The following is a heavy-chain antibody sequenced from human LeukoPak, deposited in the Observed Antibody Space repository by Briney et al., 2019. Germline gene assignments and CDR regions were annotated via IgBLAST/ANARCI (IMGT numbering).Heavy chain of an antibody. Sequence: SETLSLTCTVSGGSISSSSYYWGWIRQPPGKGLEWIGSIYYSGSTYYNPSLKSRVTISVDTSKNQFSLKLSSVTAADTAVYYCARAYCSSTSCYIDYWGQGTLVNVSS. V-gene: IGHV4-39*07. CDR1: GGSISSSSYY. J-gene: IGHJ4*02. CDR3: ARAYCSSTSCYIDY. D-gene: IGHD2-2*02. CDR2: IYYSGST.